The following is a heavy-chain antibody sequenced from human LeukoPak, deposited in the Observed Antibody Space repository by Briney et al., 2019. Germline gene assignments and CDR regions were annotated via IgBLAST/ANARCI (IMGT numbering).Heavy chain of an antibody. V-gene: IGHV3-30-3*01. CDR1: GFTFSSYA. J-gene: IGHJ3*02. D-gene: IGHD2-2*01. CDR3: STSCHDAFDI. CDR2: ISYDGSNK. Sequence: GGSLRLSXAASGFTFSSYAMHWVRQAPGKGLEWVAVISYDGSNKYYADSVKGRFTISRDNSKNTLYLQMNSLRAEDTAVQGSSTSCHDAFDIWGQGTMVTVSS.